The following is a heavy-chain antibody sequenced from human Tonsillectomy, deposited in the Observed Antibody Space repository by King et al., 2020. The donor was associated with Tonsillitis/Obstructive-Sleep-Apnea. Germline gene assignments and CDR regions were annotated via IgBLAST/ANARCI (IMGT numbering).Heavy chain of an antibody. J-gene: IGHJ4*02. CDR1: GGSISSNTYY. CDR3: ARDGEYRSTNYFDY. Sequence: LQLQESGPGLVKPSETLSLTCTVSGGSISSNTYYWDWIRQPPGKGLEWIGSIYYGGSTYYNPSLKSRVSISVDTTKNQFSLKLSSVTAADTAVYYCARDGEYRSTNYFDYWGQGTLVTVSS. V-gene: IGHV4-39*02. CDR2: IYYGGST. D-gene: IGHD6-6*01.